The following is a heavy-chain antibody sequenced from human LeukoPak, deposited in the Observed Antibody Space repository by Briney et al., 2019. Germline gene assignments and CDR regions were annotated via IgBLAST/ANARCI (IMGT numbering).Heavy chain of an antibody. CDR3: AREGPAVGVPFDY. D-gene: IGHD2-15*01. CDR2: IWYDGSNK. CDR1: GFTFSSNG. Sequence: GGSLRLSCAASGFTFSSNGMHWVRQAPGKGLEWVAVIWYDGSNKYHADSVKGRFTISRDNSKNTLYLQMNSLRAEDTAVYYCAREGPAVGVPFDYWGQGTLVTVSS. J-gene: IGHJ4*02. V-gene: IGHV3-33*01.